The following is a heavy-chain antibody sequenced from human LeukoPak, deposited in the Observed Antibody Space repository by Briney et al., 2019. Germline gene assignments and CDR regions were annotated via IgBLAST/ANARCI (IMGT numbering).Heavy chain of an antibody. Sequence: SETLSLTCAVYGGSFSGYYWSWIRQPPGKGLEWIGEINDSGSADYNPSLKSRVTISVDTSKNQFSLKLSSVTAADTAIYYCARDSSGNYFDYWGQGTLVTVSS. D-gene: IGHD1-26*01. CDR3: ARDSSGNYFDY. V-gene: IGHV4-34*01. J-gene: IGHJ4*02. CDR2: INDSGSA. CDR1: GGSFSGYY.